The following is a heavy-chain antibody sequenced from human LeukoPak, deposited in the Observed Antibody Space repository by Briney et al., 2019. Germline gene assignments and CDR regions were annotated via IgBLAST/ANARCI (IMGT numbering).Heavy chain of an antibody. CDR3: ARDSKTYGDYGDYFDY. CDR1: GFTFSSYA. D-gene: IGHD4-17*01. CDR2: ISYDGSNK. V-gene: IGHV3-30-3*01. Sequence: GGSLRLSCAASGFTFSSYAMHWVRQAPGKGLEWVAVISYDGSNKYYADSVKGRFTISRDNSKNTLYLQMNSLRAEDTAVYYCARDSKTYGDYGDYFDYWGQGTLVTVSS. J-gene: IGHJ4*02.